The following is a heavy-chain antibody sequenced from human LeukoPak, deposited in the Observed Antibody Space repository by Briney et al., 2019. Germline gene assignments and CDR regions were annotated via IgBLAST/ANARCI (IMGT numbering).Heavy chain of an antibody. CDR3: ATYRQVLLPFES. J-gene: IGHJ4*02. V-gene: IGHV3-7*03. D-gene: IGHD2-8*02. CDR2: IKPDGSEK. CDR1: AITFSNSW. Sequence: GGSLRLSCAASAITFSNSWMNWVRQAPGEGLEWVATIKPDGSEKWYVNSVKGRFTISRDNSKSTLSLQMNSLRAEDTAIYYCATYRQVLLPFESWGQGTLVTVSS.